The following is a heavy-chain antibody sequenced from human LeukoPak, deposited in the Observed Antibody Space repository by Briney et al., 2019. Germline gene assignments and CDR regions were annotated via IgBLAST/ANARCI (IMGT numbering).Heavy chain of an antibody. CDR1: GFTFSSYA. Sequence: PGGSLRLSCAASGFTFSSYAMSWVRQAPGKGLEWVSAISGSGGSTYYADSVKGRFTISRDNSKNTLYLQMNSLRAEDTAVYYCAKDSLRPRLKASDPWGQGTLVTVSS. J-gene: IGHJ5*02. CDR3: AKDSLRPRLKASDP. V-gene: IGHV3-23*01. CDR2: ISGSGGST. D-gene: IGHD4-17*01.